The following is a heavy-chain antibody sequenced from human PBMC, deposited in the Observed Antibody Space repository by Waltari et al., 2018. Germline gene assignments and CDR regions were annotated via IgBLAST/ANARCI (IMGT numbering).Heavy chain of an antibody. J-gene: IGHJ5*02. CDR3: AREVHDFWSGYSPFGWFDP. CDR2: IIPIFGIA. CDR1: GGTFSSYT. V-gene: IGHV1-69*08. D-gene: IGHD3-3*01. Sequence: QVQLVQSGAEVKKPGSSVKVSCKASGGTFSSYTISWVRQAPGQGLEWMGRIIPIFGIANYAQKFQGRVTITADKSTSTAYMELSSLRSEDTAVYYCAREVHDFWSGYSPFGWFDPWGQGTLVTVSS.